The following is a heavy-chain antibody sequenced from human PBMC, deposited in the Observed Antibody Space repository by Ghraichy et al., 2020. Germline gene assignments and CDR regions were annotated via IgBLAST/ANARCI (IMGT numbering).Heavy chain of an antibody. D-gene: IGHD2-2*01. V-gene: IGHV3-30*02. CDR3: AKFPGYCSSTSCGY. J-gene: IGHJ4*02. Sequence: GESLNISCAASGFTFSSYGMHWVRQAPGKGLEWVAFIRYDGSNKYYADSVKGRFTISRDNSKNTLYLQMNSLRAEDTAVYYCAKFPGYCSSTSCGYWGQGTLVTVSS. CDR1: GFTFSSYG. CDR2: IRYDGSNK.